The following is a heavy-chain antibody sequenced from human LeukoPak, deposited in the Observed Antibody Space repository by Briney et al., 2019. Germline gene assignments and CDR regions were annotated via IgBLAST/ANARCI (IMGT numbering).Heavy chain of an antibody. CDR1: GGSISSYY. V-gene: IGHV4-59*08. Sequence: TSETLSLTCTVSGGSISSYYWSWIRQPPGKGLEWIGYIYYSGSTNYNPPLKSRVTISVDTSKNQFSLKLSSVTAADTAVNYCARLIAVAGTGWFDPWGQGTLVTVSS. CDR3: ARLIAVAGTGWFDP. J-gene: IGHJ5*02. D-gene: IGHD6-19*01. CDR2: IYYSGST.